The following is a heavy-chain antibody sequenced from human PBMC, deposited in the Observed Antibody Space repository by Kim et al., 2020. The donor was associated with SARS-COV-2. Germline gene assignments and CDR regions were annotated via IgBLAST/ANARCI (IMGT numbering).Heavy chain of an antibody. D-gene: IGHD5-18*01. CDR3: ARAGYSYGLRGDYYYGMDV. J-gene: IGHJ6*02. Sequence: SVKVSCKASGGTFSSYAISWVRQAPGQGLAWMGGIIPIFGTANYAQKFQGRVTITADESTSTAYMELSSLRSEDTAVYYCARAGYSYGLRGDYYYGMDVWGQGTTVTVSS. CDR1: GGTFSSYA. CDR2: IIPIFGTA. V-gene: IGHV1-69*13.